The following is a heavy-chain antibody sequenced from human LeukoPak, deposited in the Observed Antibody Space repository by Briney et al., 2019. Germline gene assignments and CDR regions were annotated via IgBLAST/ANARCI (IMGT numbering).Heavy chain of an antibody. CDR1: GYSFTSYW. D-gene: IGHD2-2*01. CDR3: ARLEGSSPWENAFDI. V-gene: IGHV5-51*01. Sequence: GESLKISCKGSGYSFTSYWIGWVRQMPGKGLEWMGIIYPGDSDTRYSPSFQGQVTISADKSISTAYQQWSSLKASDTAMYYCARLEGSSPWENAFDIWGQGTIVTVSS. CDR2: IYPGDSDT. J-gene: IGHJ3*02.